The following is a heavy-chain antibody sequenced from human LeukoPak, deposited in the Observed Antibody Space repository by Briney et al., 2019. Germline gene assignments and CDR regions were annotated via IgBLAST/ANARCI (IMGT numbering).Heavy chain of an antibody. CDR2: INPSGGST. Sequence: ASVKVSCKASGYAFTSYYMHWVRQAPGQGLEWMGIINPSGGSTSYAQKFQGRVTITADKSMSTAYMELSSLRSEDTAVYYCARAGKYGVRGVITGAFDIWGQGTMVTVSS. J-gene: IGHJ3*02. CDR3: ARAGKYGVRGVITGAFDI. CDR1: GYAFTSYY. D-gene: IGHD3-10*01. V-gene: IGHV1-46*01.